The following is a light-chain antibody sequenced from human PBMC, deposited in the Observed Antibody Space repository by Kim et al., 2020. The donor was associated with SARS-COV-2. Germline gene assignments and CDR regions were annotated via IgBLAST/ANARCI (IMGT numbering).Light chain of an antibody. Sequence: VSPGERATLSCRASQNINSNLAWYQQKPGQTPRLLIYGASTRATGIPARFSGSGSGTEFTLTISSLQSEDFAVYYCQQYNNWSWTFGQGTKVDIK. V-gene: IGKV3-15*01. J-gene: IGKJ1*01. CDR3: QQYNNWSWT. CDR2: GAS. CDR1: QNINSN.